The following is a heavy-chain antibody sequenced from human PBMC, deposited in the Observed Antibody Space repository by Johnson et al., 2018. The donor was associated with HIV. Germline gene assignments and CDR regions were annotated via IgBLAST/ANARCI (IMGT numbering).Heavy chain of an antibody. CDR3: NTDLRVTTSLRAFDI. CDR2: IKSKTDGGTT. CDR1: GFTFSSYG. V-gene: IGHV3-15*01. Sequence: VQLVESGGGVVQPGRSLRLSCAASGFTFSSYGVHWVRQAPGKGLEWVGRIKSKTDGGTTDYAAPVKGRFTISRDDSKNTLYLQMNSLKTEDTAVYYCNTDLRVTTSLRAFDIWGQGTMVTVSS. J-gene: IGHJ3*02. D-gene: IGHD4-17*01.